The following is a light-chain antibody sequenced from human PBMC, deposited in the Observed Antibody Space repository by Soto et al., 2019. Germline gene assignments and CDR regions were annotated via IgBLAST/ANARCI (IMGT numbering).Light chain of an antibody. CDR1: QNINSN. CDR3: QQHNQWPIT. J-gene: IGKJ5*01. Sequence: EIVMTQSPATLSVSQGERATLSCRASQNINSNLAWYQQKPGQAPRLLIYGAFNRATGIPARFSGIGSGTEFTLTINSLQSEDSAVYYCQQHNQWPITFGQGTRLEIK. V-gene: IGKV3D-15*01. CDR2: GAF.